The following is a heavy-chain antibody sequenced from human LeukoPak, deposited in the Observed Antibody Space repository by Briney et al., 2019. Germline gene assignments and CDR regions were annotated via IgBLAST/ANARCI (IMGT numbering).Heavy chain of an antibody. CDR2: IYHSGST. CDR1: GGSISSGGYY. V-gene: IGHV4-30-2*01. Sequence: PSETLSLTCTVSGGSISSGGYYWSWIRQPPGTGLEWIGYIYHSGSTYYNPSLKSRVTISVDRSKNQFSLKLSSVTAADTAVYYCARDTTGGLNWFDPWGQGTLVTVSS. D-gene: IGHD4-11*01. J-gene: IGHJ5*02. CDR3: ARDTTGGLNWFDP.